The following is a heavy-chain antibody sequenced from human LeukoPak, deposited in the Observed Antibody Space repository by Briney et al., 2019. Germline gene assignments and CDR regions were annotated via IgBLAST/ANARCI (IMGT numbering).Heavy chain of an antibody. D-gene: IGHD1-26*01. CDR3: ARGDLLENNWFDP. V-gene: IGHV1-2*02. CDR2: INPNSGGT. Sequence: ASVKVSCKASGYTFTGYYMHWVRQAPGQGLEWMGWINPNSGGTNYAQKFQGRVTMTRDTSISTAYMELSRLRSDDTAEYYCARGDLLENNWFDPWGQGTLVTVSS. CDR1: GYTFTGYY. J-gene: IGHJ5*02.